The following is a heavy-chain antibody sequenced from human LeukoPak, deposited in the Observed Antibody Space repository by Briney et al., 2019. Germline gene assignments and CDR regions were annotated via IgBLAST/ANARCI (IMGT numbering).Heavy chain of an antibody. D-gene: IGHD1-26*01. CDR1: AVTFKTYN. Sequence: GGSLRLSCSVSAVTFKTYNMNWVRQVPGKGLEWVSSISYTGTYIYYADSVKGRFTISRDNAENSVYLQMNSLRVEDTAVYYCTRDRGSYRPIDYWGQGTLVTVSS. J-gene: IGHJ4*02. CDR3: TRDRGSYRPIDY. CDR2: ISYTGTYI. V-gene: IGHV3-21*01.